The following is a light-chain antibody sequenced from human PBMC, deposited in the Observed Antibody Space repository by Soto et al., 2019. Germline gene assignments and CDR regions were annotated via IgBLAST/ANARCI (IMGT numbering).Light chain of an antibody. CDR3: LQSYSTTWT. CDR2: AAS. CDR1: QGISTY. J-gene: IGKJ1*01. Sequence: DIQMTQSPSSLSASVGDRVTITCRASQGISTYLNWSQQKPGKAPKLLIYAASSLQSGVPSRFRGSGSETEFTLTISSLQPEDFATYPCLQSYSTTWTFGQGTKVEIK. V-gene: IGKV1-39*01.